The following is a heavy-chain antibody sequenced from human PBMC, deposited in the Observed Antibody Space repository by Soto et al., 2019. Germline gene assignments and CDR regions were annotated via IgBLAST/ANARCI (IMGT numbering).Heavy chain of an antibody. V-gene: IGHV4-59*01. D-gene: IGHD1-1*01. CDR3: ARMRQLELHPVGWFDP. CDR1: GGSISSYY. J-gene: IGHJ5*02. CDR2: IYYSGST. Sequence: SETLSLTCTVSGGSISSYYWSWIRQPPGKGLEWIGYIYYSGSTNYNPSLKSRVTISVDTSKNQFPLKLSSVTAADTAGYYCARMRQLELHPVGWFDPWGQGTLVTVSS.